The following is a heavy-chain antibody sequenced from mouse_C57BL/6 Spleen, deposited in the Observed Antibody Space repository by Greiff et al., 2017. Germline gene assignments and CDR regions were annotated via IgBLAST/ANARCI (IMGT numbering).Heavy chain of an antibody. J-gene: IGHJ3*01. D-gene: IGHD2-12*01. Sequence: VQLQPSGPELVKPGASVKMSCKASGYTFTDYNMHWVKQSHGKSLEWIGYINPTNGGTSYNQKFKGKATLTVNKSSSTAYMELRSLTSEDSAVYYCARPYYSPAWFAYWGQGTLVTVSA. CDR1: GYTFTDYN. CDR3: ARPYYSPAWFAY. CDR2: INPTNGGT. V-gene: IGHV1-22*01.